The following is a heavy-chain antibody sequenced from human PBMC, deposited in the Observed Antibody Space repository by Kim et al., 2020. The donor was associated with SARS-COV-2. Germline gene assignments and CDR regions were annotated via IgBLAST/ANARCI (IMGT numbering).Heavy chain of an antibody. CDR3: ARVSPRKGLNWFDP. CDR1: GGSISGGSYY. Sequence: SETLSLTCTVSGGSISGGSYYWSWIRQPAGKGLEWIGRIYTSGSTNYNPSLKSRVTISVDTSKNQFSLKLSSVTAADTAVYYCARVSPRKGLNWFDPWGQGTLVTVSS. CDR2: IYTSGST. V-gene: IGHV4-61*02. J-gene: IGHJ5*02.